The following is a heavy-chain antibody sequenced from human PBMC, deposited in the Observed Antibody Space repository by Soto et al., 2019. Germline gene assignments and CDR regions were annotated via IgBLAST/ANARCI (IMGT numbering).Heavy chain of an antibody. Sequence: QVQLVESGGGVVQPGRSLRLSCAASGFTFSSYGMHWVRQAPGKGLEWVAVISYDGSNKYYADSVKGRFTISRDNSKNTLYLQMNSLSAEDTAVYYCAKDLCSSTSCYPQGNYYYYYGMDVWGQGTTVTVSS. CDR2: ISYDGSNK. CDR1: GFTFSSYG. J-gene: IGHJ6*02. V-gene: IGHV3-30*18. CDR3: AKDLCSSTSCYPQGNYYYYYGMDV. D-gene: IGHD2-2*01.